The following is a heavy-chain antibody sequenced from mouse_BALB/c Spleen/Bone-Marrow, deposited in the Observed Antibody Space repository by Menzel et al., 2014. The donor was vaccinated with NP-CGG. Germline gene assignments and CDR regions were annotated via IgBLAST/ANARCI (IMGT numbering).Heavy chain of an antibody. V-gene: IGHV2-9*02. Sequence: VKVVESGPGLVAPSQSLSITCTVSGLSLTSYGVHWVRQPPGKGLEWLGVIWAGGSTNYNSALMSRLSISKDNSKSQVFLKMNSLQTDDTAMYYCAREIYYGNYAWFAYWGQGTLVTVSA. CDR1: GLSLTSYG. CDR3: AREIYYGNYAWFAY. J-gene: IGHJ3*01. D-gene: IGHD2-1*01. CDR2: IWAGGST.